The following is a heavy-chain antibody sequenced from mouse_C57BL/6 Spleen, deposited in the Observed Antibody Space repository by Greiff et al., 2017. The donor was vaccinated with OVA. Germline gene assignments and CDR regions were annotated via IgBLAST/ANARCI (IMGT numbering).Heavy chain of an antibody. D-gene: IGHD4-1*01. CDR3: ARTGAYYFDY. CDR2: IHPNSGST. J-gene: IGHJ2*01. CDR1: GYTFTSYW. V-gene: IGHV1-64*01. Sequence: QVQLQQSGAELVKPGASVKLSCKASGYTFTSYWMHWVKQRPGQGLEWIGMIHPNSGSTNYNEKFKSKATLTVDKSSSTAYMQLSSLTSEDAAVYYYARTGAYYFDYWGQGTTLTVSS.